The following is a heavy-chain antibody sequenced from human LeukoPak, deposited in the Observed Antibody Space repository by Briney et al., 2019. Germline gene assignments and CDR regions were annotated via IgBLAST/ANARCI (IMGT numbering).Heavy chain of an antibody. V-gene: IGHV3-7*01. CDR3: ARAPIDSNSWYHAFDI. CDR2: IQQGGSHK. CDR1: GFTFSSYW. J-gene: IGHJ3*02. Sequence: GGSLRLSCAASGFTFSSYWMGWVRQAPGKGLEWVANIQQGGSHKYYVDSVKGRFTISRDNAKNSLYLQMNSLRAEDTAVYYCARAPIDSNSWYHAFDIWGQGTMVTVSS. D-gene: IGHD6-13*01.